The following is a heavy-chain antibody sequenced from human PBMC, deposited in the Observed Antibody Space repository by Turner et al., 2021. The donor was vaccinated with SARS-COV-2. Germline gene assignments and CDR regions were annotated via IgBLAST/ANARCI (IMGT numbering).Heavy chain of an antibody. Sequence: QVQLQQWGAGLLKPWETLSLTCAVHGGSFSGYYWSWIRQPPGKGLEWIVEINHSGSTNYNPSLKSRVTISVDTSKNQFSLKLSSVTAADTAVFYCARGGGYSYGALDYWGQGTLVTVSS. CDR3: ARGGGYSYGALDY. CDR1: GGSFSGYY. J-gene: IGHJ4*02. CDR2: INHSGST. D-gene: IGHD5-18*01. V-gene: IGHV4-34*01.